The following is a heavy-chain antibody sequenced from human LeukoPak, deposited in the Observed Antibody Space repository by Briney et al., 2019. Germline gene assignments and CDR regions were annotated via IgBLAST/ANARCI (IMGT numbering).Heavy chain of an antibody. CDR3: ARGDGYNYHFDY. CDR1: GITFSSYW. CDR2: INQDGSEK. Sequence: GGSLRLSRAASGITFSSYWMSWVRQAPRKGLEWVANINQDGSEKNCVDSVKGRFTISRDNAKNSLYLQMNSLRAEDTAVYYCARGDGYNYHFDYWGQGALVTVSS. D-gene: IGHD5-24*01. J-gene: IGHJ4*02. V-gene: IGHV3-7*05.